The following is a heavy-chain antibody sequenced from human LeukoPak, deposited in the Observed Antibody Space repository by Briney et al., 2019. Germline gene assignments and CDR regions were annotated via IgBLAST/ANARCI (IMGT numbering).Heavy chain of an antibody. CDR2: INPNSGGT. V-gene: IGHV1-2*02. CDR1: GYTFTGYY. D-gene: IGHD3-10*01. Sequence: GASVKVSCKASGYTFTGYYMHWLRQAPGQGLEWMGWINPNSGGTNYAQKFQGRVTMTRDTSISTAYMELSRLRSDDTAVYYCARDYYGSGSYYNSWGQGTLVTVSS. J-gene: IGHJ4*02. CDR3: ARDYYGSGSYYNS.